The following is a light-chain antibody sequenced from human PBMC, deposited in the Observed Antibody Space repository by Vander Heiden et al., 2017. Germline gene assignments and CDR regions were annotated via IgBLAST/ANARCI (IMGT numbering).Light chain of an antibody. J-gene: IGLJ2*01. CDR1: ALSKKY. V-gene: IGLV3-10*01. Sequence: SYQLTQPPPASVSPGHTARITCSGAALSKKYVYWYQQKSGQAPVLVMYEDSKRPSGIPERFSGSSSRTMATLTISGAQVEDEADYYCYSTDSSVNQEGVFGGGTKVTVL. CDR2: EDS. CDR3: YSTDSSVNQEGV.